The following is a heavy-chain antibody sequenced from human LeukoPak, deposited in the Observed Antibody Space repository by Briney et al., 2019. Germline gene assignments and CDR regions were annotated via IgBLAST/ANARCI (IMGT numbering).Heavy chain of an antibody. CDR2: INQNAGT. D-gene: IGHD6-6*01. Sequence: SETLSLTCAGSGGSIRGYYWSWVRQSPGKGLEWIGDINQNAGTDYNPSLKSRVTMSIDSSKNQISLNVTAATAADTAIYYCARGRTRLSWLDPWGQGTLVTVSS. CDR3: ARGRTRLSWLDP. J-gene: IGHJ5*02. CDR1: GGSIRGYY. V-gene: IGHV4-34*01.